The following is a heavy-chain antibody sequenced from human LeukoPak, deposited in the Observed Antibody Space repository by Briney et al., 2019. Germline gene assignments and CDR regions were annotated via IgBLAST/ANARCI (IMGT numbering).Heavy chain of an antibody. D-gene: IGHD3-10*01. CDR3: AGGRDTSGYYYGMDV. V-gene: IGHV4-59*11. J-gene: IGHJ6*02. CDR2: AYYSGST. CDR1: GGSISSHY. Sequence: SETLSLTCTVSGGSISSHYWNWVRQPPGKGLEWIGYAYYSGSTNYSPSLKSRVTISVDTSKKQFSLKLSSVTAADTAVYYCAGGRDTSGYYYGMDVWGQGTTVTVSS.